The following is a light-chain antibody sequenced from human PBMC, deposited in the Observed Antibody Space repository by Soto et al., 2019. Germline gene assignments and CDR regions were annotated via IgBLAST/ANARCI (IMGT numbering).Light chain of an antibody. CDR2: DAS. Sequence: EIVLTQSPATLSLSPGERATLFCRAGQSVSSYLAWYQQKPGQAPRLLIYDASNRATGIPARFSGSGSGTDFSLTISSLEPEDFAVYYCQQRSDWPRTFGQGTKVDIK. J-gene: IGKJ1*01. CDR3: QQRSDWPRT. CDR1: QSVSSY. V-gene: IGKV3-11*01.